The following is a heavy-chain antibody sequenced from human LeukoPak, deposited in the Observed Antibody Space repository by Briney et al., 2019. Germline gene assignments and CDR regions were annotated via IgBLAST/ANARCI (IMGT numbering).Heavy chain of an antibody. CDR3: ARGRSSGWYGDYFDY. Sequence: GASVKVSCKASGYTFTSYGISWVRQAPGQGLEWMGWINPNSGGTNYAQKFQGRVTMTRDTSISTAYMELSRLRSDDTAVYYCARGRSSGWYGDYFDYWGQGTLVTVSS. CDR2: INPNSGGT. CDR1: GYTFTSYG. J-gene: IGHJ4*02. V-gene: IGHV1-2*02. D-gene: IGHD6-19*01.